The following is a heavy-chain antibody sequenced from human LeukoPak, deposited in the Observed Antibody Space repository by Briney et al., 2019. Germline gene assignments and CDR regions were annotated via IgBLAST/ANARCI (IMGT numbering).Heavy chain of an antibody. D-gene: IGHD3-10*01. CDR1: GFTVSSNY. V-gene: IGHV3-66*01. CDR3: ATADSGSLSRPFDY. Sequence: PGGSLRLSCAASGFTVSSNYMSWVRQAPGKGLEWVSFIYSGGSTYYADSVKGRFTISRDNSKNTLYLQMNSLRAEDTAVYYCATADSGSLSRPFDYWGQGTLVTVSS. CDR2: IYSGGST. J-gene: IGHJ4*02.